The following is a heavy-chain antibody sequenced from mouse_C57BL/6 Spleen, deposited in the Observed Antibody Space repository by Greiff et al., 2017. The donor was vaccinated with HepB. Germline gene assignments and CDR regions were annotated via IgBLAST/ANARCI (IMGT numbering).Heavy chain of an antibody. J-gene: IGHJ4*01. CDR2: ISSGSSTI. Sequence: EVKLVESGGGLVKPGGSLKLSCAASGFTFSDYGMHWVRQAPEKGLEWVAYISSGSSTIYYADTVKGRFTISRDNAKNTLFLQMTSLRSEDTAMYYCAREDDVYAMDYWGQGTSVTVSS. D-gene: IGHD2-12*01. CDR1: GFTFSDYG. CDR3: AREDDVYAMDY. V-gene: IGHV5-17*01.